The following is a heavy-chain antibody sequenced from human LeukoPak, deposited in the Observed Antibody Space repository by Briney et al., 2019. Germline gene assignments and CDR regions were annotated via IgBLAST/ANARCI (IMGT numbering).Heavy chain of an antibody. CDR1: GGSISSYY. D-gene: IGHD2-2*01. CDR2: INHSGST. Sequence: SETLSLTCTVSGGSISSYYWSWIRQPPGKGLEWIGEINHSGSTNYNPSLKSRVTISVDTSKNQFSLKLSSVTAADTAVYYCARERTPRDYWGQGTLVTVSS. J-gene: IGHJ4*02. CDR3: ARERTPRDY. V-gene: IGHV4-34*01.